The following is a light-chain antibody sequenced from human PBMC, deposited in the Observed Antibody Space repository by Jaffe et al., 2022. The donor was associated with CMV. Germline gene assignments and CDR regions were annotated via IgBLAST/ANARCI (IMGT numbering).Light chain of an antibody. CDR3: QQYGTSPWT. Sequence: DIVLTQSPGTLSLSPGGRATLSCRASQSLTSTHLAWYQQQPGQPPRLLIYGISTRATGVPDRFSGGGSGTDFTLTVSRLEPEDFAVYYCQQYGTSPWTFGQGTKVDIK. CDR2: GIS. J-gene: IGKJ1*01. V-gene: IGKV3-20*01. CDR1: QSLTSTH.